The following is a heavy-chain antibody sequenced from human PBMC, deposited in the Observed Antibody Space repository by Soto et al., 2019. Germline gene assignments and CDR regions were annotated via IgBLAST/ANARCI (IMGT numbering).Heavy chain of an antibody. CDR2: ISNSGAT. Sequence: QVQLQESGPGLVKPSQTLSLTCSVSGGSISSNSNRWSWIRQHPGQGLEWIGYISNSGATYYNPSLKSRVAISADTSKNQFSLSLNSVTAADTAVYYCARGSLNAVWYFDLWGRGTQVTVSS. CDR1: GGSISSNSNR. V-gene: IGHV4-31*03. CDR3: ARGSLNAVWYFDL. J-gene: IGHJ2*01. D-gene: IGHD2-8*01.